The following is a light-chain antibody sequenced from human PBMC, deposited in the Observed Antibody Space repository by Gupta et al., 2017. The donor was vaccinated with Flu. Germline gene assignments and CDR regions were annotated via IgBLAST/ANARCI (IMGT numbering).Light chain of an antibody. CDR2: KDS. CDR3: HSQASSNTSLV. J-gene: IGLJ3*02. CDR1: ALAKKY. V-gene: IGLV3-25*02. Sequence: HELSQPPSVSVSLGQTATITCSGDALAKKYAYWYQQTLGQAPVLVIYKDSERPSGIPERFSGSSAGTTVTSTLTGVQAGGEADDDYHSQASSNTSLVFGGGTKLTVL.